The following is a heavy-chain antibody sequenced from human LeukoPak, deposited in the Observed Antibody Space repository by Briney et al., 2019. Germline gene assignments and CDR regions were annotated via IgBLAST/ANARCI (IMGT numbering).Heavy chain of an antibody. CDR3: ARVGDHRSPNYYYYYMDV. D-gene: IGHD3-16*01. V-gene: IGHV1-18*01. CDR2: ISAYNGNT. CDR1: GYTFTNYG. J-gene: IGHJ6*03. Sequence: ASVKVSFKASGYTFTNYGISWVRQAPGQGLEWMGWISAYNGNTNYAQKLQGRVTITTDTSTSTAYMELRSLRSDDTAVYYCARVGDHRSPNYYYYYMDVWGKGTTVTVAS.